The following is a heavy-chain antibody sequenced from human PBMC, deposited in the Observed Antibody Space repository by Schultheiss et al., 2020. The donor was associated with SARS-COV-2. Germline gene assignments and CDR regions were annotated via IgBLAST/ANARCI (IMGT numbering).Heavy chain of an antibody. CDR1: GGSISSGGYY. J-gene: IGHJ6*02. V-gene: IGHV4-31*03. CDR2: IYYSGIT. Sequence: SETLSLTCTVSGGSISSGGYYWSWIRQHPGKGLEWIGYIYYSGITYYNPSLKSRVSISMDPSKNQFSLKLSSVTAADTAEYYCARGGDDSSGYYYYGMDVWGQGTTVTVSS. CDR3: ARGGDDSSGYYYYGMDV. D-gene: IGHD3-22*01.